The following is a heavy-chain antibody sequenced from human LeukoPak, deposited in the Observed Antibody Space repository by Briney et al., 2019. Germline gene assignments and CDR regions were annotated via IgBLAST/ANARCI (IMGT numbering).Heavy chain of an antibody. V-gene: IGHV4-30-4*01. CDR1: GGSISSGDYY. Sequence: SETLSLTCTVPGGSISSGDYYWSWIRQPPGKGLEWIGYIYYSGSTYYNPSLKSRVTISVDTSKNQFSLKLSSVTAADTAVYYCARGRFLEWLPYNWFDPWGQGTLVTVSS. D-gene: IGHD3-3*01. J-gene: IGHJ5*02. CDR2: IYYSGST. CDR3: ARGRFLEWLPYNWFDP.